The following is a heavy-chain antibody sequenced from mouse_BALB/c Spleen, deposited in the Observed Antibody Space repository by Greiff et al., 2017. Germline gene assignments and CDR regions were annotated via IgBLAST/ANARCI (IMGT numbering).Heavy chain of an antibody. J-gene: IGHJ2*01. CDR2: ISSGGSYT. D-gene: IGHD2-14*01. V-gene: IGHV5-9-3*01. CDR3: ERNYRCDY. Sequence: EVQLLESGGGLVKPGGSLKLSCAASGFTFSSYAMSWVRQTPEQRLEWVATISSGGSYTYYPDSVKGRFTISRDNAANTQYLQMSSLRSEDTAMYNCERNYRCDYWGQGTTLTVSA. CDR1: GFTFSSYA.